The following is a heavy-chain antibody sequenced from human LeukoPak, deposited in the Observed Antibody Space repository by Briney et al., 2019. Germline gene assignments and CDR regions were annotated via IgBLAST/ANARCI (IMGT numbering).Heavy chain of an antibody. J-gene: IGHJ4*02. CDR2: IIPIFGTA. CDR1: GGTFSSYA. V-gene: IGHV1-69*13. D-gene: IGHD2-2*01. CDR3: ARGLIDNCSSTSCYVFHFDY. Sequence: SVKVSCKASGGTFSSYAISWVRRAPGQGLEWMGGIIPIFGTANYAQKFQGRVTITADESTSTAYMELSSLRSEDTAVYYCARGLIDNCSSTSCYVFHFDYWGQGTLVTVSS.